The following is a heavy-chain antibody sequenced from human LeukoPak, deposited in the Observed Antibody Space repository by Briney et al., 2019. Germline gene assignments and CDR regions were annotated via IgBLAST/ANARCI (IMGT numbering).Heavy chain of an antibody. Sequence: SETLSLTCTVSGGSISSYYWSWIRQPPGKGLEWIGYVYNSGNTNYNPSLKRRVTISVDTSKNQFSLKLSSVTAEDTAMYYCATAVSGTSDFDYWGQGTLVTVSS. V-gene: IGHV4-59*01. CDR1: GGSISSYY. CDR3: ATAVSGTSDFDY. D-gene: IGHD6-19*01. J-gene: IGHJ4*02. CDR2: VYNSGNT.